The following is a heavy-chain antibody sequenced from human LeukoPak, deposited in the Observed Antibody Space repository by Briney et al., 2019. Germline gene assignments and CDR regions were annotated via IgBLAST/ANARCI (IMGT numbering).Heavy chain of an antibody. Sequence: GGSLRLSCAASGFTFSSYSMNWVRQAPGKGLEWASFISTTSGYIYYADSVKGRFTISRDNAKNSLYLQMNSLRAEDTAVYYCARDRSGGSGSDYWGQGTLVSVSS. V-gene: IGHV3-21*01. CDR1: GFTFSSYS. D-gene: IGHD2-15*01. CDR3: ARDRSGGSGSDY. CDR2: ISTTSGYI. J-gene: IGHJ4*02.